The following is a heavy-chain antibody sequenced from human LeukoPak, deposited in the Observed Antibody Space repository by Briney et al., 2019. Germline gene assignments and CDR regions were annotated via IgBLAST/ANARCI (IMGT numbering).Heavy chain of an antibody. CDR2: INHSGST. Sequence: SETLSLTCAVYGVSFSGYYWSWIRQPPGKGLEWIGEINHSGSTNYNPSLKSRVTISVGTSKNQFSLKLSSVTAADTAVYYCARVWYSSSWYNWFDPWGQGTLVTVSS. D-gene: IGHD6-13*01. CDR3: ARVWYSSSWYNWFDP. CDR1: GVSFSGYY. J-gene: IGHJ5*02. V-gene: IGHV4-34*01.